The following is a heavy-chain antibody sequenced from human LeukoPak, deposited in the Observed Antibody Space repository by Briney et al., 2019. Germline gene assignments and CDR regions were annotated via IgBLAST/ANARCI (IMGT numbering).Heavy chain of an antibody. Sequence: GYIYYSGSTYYNPSLKSRVTISVDTSKNQFSLKLSSVTAADTAVYYCARRGRSSSSGWFDPWGQGTLVTVSS. J-gene: IGHJ5*02. CDR3: ARRGRSSSSGWFDP. CDR2: IYYSGST. V-gene: IGHV4-31*02. D-gene: IGHD6-6*01.